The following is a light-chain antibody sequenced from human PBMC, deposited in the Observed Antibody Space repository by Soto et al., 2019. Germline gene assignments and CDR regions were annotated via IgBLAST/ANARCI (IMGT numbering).Light chain of an antibody. CDR3: QRRSSWRRLT. CDR2: DAS. CDR1: QSISRY. J-gene: IGKJ4*01. V-gene: IGKV3-11*01. Sequence: EIVLTQSPAPLSLSPGERATLSCRASQSISRYLAWYQQKAGQAPRLLIYDASNRATGIPARFSGSGSGTDFTLTISSLEPEDFAIYYCQRRSSWRRLTVGGGPKVEIK.